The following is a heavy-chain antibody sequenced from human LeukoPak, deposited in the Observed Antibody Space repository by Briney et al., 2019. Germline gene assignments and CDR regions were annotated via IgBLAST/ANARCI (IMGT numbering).Heavy chain of an antibody. CDR2: IYTSGST. J-gene: IGHJ3*02. CDR1: GGSISSYY. Sequence: SETLSLTCTVSGGSISSYYWSWLRQPAGKGLEWIGRIYTSGSTNYNPSLKSRVTMSVDTSKNQFSLKLSSVTAADTAVYYCARVSIGVVPAAWDAFDIWGQGTMVTVSS. D-gene: IGHD2-2*01. V-gene: IGHV4-4*07. CDR3: ARVSIGVVPAAWDAFDI.